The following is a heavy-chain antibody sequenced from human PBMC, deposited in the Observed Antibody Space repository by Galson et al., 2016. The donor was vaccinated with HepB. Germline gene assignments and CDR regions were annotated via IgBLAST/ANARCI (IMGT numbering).Heavy chain of an antibody. V-gene: IGHV3-23*01. CDR3: TTSLSHHFDY. CDR1: GFTFRNYA. Sequence: SLRLSCAASGFTFRNYALSWVRRAPGKGLEWVSHIDGPTPNTHYADSVRGRFSIYRDNSRDTLYLQMDSLTAEDSAIYYCTTSLSHHFDYWGPGTRVTVSS. J-gene: IGHJ4*02. CDR2: IDGPTPNT.